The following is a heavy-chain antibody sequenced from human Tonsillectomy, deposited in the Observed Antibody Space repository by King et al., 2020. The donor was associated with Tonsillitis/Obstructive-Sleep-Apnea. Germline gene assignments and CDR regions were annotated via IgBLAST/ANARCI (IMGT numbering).Heavy chain of an antibody. J-gene: IGHJ4*02. CDR1: GFTFSSYA. CDR2: ISDTGVST. Sequence: VQLVESGGGLVQPGGSLRLSCAASGFTFSSYAMSWVRQAPGKGLEWVSLISDTGVSTYYADSVKGRFTISRDNSKNTLYLQMNSLRAEDTAVYYCSKDPASYGYAYFDYWGQGTLVTVSS. CDR3: SKDPASYGYAYFDY. D-gene: IGHD5-18*01. V-gene: IGHV3-23*04.